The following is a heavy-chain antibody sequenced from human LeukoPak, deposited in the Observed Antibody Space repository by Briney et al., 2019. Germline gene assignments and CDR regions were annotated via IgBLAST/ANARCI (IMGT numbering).Heavy chain of an antibody. D-gene: IGHD5-24*01. V-gene: IGHV3-73*01. CDR3: TRHLGDGYNLLVGGSVPYYFDY. Sequence: PGGSLRLSCAASGFTFSGSAMHWVRQASGKGLEWVGRIRSKANSYAAAYAASVKGRFTISRDDSKNTAYRQMNSLKTEDTAVYYCTRHLGDGYNLLVGGSVPYYFDYWGQGTLVTVSS. CDR1: GFTFSGSA. J-gene: IGHJ4*02. CDR2: IRSKANSYAA.